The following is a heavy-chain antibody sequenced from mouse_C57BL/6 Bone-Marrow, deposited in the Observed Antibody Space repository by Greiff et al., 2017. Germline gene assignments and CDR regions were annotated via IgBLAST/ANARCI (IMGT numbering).Heavy chain of an antibody. CDR2: ISSGGSYT. V-gene: IGHV5-6*01. CDR3: ARNDAGDYFDY. Sequence: EVHLVESGGDLVKPGGSLKLSCAASGFTFSSYGMSWVRQTPDKRLEWVATISSGGSYTYYPDSVKGRFTISRDNAKNTLYLQMSRLKSEDTAMYYCARNDAGDYFDYWGQGTTLTVSS. D-gene: IGHD1-2*01. J-gene: IGHJ2*01. CDR1: GFTFSSYG.